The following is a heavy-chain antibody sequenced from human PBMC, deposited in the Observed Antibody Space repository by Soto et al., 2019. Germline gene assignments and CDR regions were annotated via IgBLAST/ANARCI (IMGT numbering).Heavy chain of an antibody. V-gene: IGHV3-23*01. CDR2: ISGSGGST. CDR3: AKDLRVQHDYMWGSYRYGAFDI. Sequence: EVQLLESGGGLVQPGGSLRLSCAASGFTFSSYAMSWVRQAPGKGLEWVSAISGSGGSTYYADSVKGRFTISRDNSKNTLYLQMNSLRAEDTAVYYCAKDLRVQHDYMWGSYRYGAFDIWGQGTMVTVSS. J-gene: IGHJ3*02. CDR1: GFTFSSYA. D-gene: IGHD3-16*02.